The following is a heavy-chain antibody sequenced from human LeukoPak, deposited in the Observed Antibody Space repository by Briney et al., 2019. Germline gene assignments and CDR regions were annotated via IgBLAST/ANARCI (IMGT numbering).Heavy chain of an antibody. D-gene: IGHD6-13*01. CDR1: GFTVSSNY. CDR3: AIHSSSWTNWFDP. J-gene: IGHJ5*02. CDR2: IYSGGST. V-gene: IGHV3-53*01. Sequence: GGSLRLSCAASGFTVSSNYMSWVRQAPGKGLEWDSVIYSGGSTYYADSVKGRFTISSDNSKNTLYLQMNSLRAEDTAVYYCAIHSSSWTNWFDPWGQGTLVTVSS.